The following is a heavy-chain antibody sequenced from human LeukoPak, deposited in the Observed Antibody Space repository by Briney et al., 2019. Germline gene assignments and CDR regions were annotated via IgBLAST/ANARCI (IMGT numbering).Heavy chain of an antibody. CDR1: GFNVSSNY. D-gene: IGHD6-13*01. V-gene: IGHV3-66*01. CDR3: ARVDSRTAQFDY. J-gene: IGHJ4*02. Sequence: PGGSLRLSCAVSGFNVSSNYLNWVRQAPGKGPEWVSVTYSGGSTYYADSVKGRFTISRDNSKNTLYLQMNSLRAEDTAVYHCARVDSRTAQFDYWGQGTLVTVSS. CDR2: TYSGGST.